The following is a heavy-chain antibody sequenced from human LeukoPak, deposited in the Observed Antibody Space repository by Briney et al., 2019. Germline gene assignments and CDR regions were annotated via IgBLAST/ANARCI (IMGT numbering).Heavy chain of an antibody. J-gene: IGHJ4*02. CDR3: ARTIRGPTYGSGSYKVRYFDY. Sequence: GGSLRLSCAASGFTFSSYSMNWVRQAPGKGLEWVSSISSSSSYIYYADSVKGRFTISRDNAKNSLYLQMNSLRAEDTAVYYCARTIRGPTYGSGSYKVRYFDYWGQGTLVTVSS. V-gene: IGHV3-21*01. D-gene: IGHD3-10*01. CDR1: GFTFSSYS. CDR2: ISSSSSYI.